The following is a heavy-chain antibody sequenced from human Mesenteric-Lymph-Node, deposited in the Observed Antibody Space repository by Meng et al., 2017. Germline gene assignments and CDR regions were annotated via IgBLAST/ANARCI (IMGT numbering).Heavy chain of an antibody. J-gene: IGHJ4*02. V-gene: IGHV3-7*03. D-gene: IGHD3-22*01. CDR3: ARAGPPNYYDSSGYYYFDY. CDR1: GFAFSRYW. CDR2: IKQDGSET. Sequence: GESLKISCAGSGFAFSRYWMSWVRQAPGKGLDWVASIKQDGSETYYVDSVKGRFTISRDNGKDSLYLQMNSLRAEDTAVYYCARAGPPNYYDSSGYYYFDYWGQGTLVTVSS.